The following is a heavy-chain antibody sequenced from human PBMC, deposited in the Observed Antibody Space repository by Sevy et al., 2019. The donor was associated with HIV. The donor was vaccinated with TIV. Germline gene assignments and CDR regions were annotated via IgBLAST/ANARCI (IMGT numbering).Heavy chain of an antibody. CDR2: VYHTGST. CDR1: GVSLSRDTYY. V-gene: IGHV4-61*01. J-gene: IGHJ4*02. CDR3: AREPYFFDKSGYYWDY. D-gene: IGHD3-22*01. Sequence: SETLSLTCAVSGVSLSRDTYYWSWIRQPPGKGLEWIGYVYHTGSTNYSPSFKSRVTISVDTSKNQFSLRLFSVAAADTAVYYCAREPYFFDKSGYYWDYWGQGALVTVSS.